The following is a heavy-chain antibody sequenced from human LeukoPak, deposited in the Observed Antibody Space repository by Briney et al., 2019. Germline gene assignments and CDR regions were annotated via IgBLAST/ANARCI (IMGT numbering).Heavy chain of an antibody. V-gene: IGHV3-48*03. Sequence: GALRLSCAASGFTFSSYEMNWVRQAPGKGLEWVSYISSSGSTIYYADSVKGRFTISRDNAKNSLYLQMNSLRAEDTAVYYCARDLVYGELDAFDIWGQGTMVTVSS. J-gene: IGHJ3*02. D-gene: IGHD1-26*01. CDR3: ARDLVYGELDAFDI. CDR1: GFTFSSYE. CDR2: ISSSGSTI.